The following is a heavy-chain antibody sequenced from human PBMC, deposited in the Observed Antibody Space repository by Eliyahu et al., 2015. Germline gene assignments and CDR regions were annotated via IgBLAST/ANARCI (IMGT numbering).Heavy chain of an antibody. V-gene: IGHV3-43D*03. D-gene: IGHD1-26*01. CDR2: ISWDGGHA. CDR3: AKGPRIVGVTAVHYGMDV. CDR1: GFAXEDFG. Sequence: EVQLVESGGAVVKPGGXXRLSCAXSGFAXEDFGMHWVRQSXGARLEWVGLISWDGGHAYYGDSVKGRFTISRDNTRKSLYLEMNSLNPEDTALYYCAKGPRIVGVTAVHYGMDVWGQGTTVIVSS. J-gene: IGHJ6*02.